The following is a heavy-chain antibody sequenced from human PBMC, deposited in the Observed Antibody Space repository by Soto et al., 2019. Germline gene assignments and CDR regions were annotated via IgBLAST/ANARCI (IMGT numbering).Heavy chain of an antibody. CDR1: GYIFTYYY. Sequence: ASVKVSCKASGYIFTYYYMHCVRQAPGQELGWMGRINPNSGGTNYAQKFQGRVTMTRDTSISTAYMELSSLRSEDTATYYCARLTLGYKMDVWGKGTTVTVSS. CDR2: INPNSGGT. J-gene: IGHJ6*04. V-gene: IGHV1-2*06. D-gene: IGHD5-18*01. CDR3: ARLTLGYKMDV.